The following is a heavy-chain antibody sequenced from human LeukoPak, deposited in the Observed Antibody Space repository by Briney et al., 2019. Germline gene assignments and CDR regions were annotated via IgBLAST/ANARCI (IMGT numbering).Heavy chain of an antibody. V-gene: IGHV4-34*01. CDR1: GGSFSGYY. Sequence: KPSETLSLTCAVYGGSFSGYYWSWIRQPPGKGLEWIGEINHSGSTNYNPSLKSRVTISVDTSKNQFSLKLSSVTAADTAVYYCASRRLYYDILTCYSENFDYWGQGTLVTVSS. CDR2: INHSGST. D-gene: IGHD3-9*01. CDR3: ASRRLYYDILTCYSENFDY. J-gene: IGHJ4*02.